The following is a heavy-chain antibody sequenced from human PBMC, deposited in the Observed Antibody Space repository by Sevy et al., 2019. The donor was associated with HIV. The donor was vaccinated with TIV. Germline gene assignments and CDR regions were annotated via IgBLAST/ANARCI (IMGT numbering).Heavy chain of an antibody. CDR3: ARGAAVTGRGEYFQH. CDR1: GYTFTSYG. V-gene: IGHV1-18*04. Sequence: ASVKVSCKASGYTFTSYGISWVRQAPGQGLEWMGWISAYNGNTNYAQKPQGRVTMTTDTSTSTAYMELRSLRSDDTAVYYCARGAAVTGRGEYFQHWGQGTLVTVSS. J-gene: IGHJ1*01. D-gene: IGHD6-19*01. CDR2: ISAYNGNT.